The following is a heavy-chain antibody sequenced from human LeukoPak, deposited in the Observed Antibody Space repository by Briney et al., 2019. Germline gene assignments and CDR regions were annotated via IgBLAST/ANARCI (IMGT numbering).Heavy chain of an antibody. CDR1: GFTVSSNY. CDR3: ARDGPWTGVLGNILTAPYAFDI. J-gene: IGHJ3*02. Sequence: GGSLRLSCAASGFTVSSNYMSWVRQAPGKGLEWVSVIYSGGSTYYADSVKGRFTITRDNSKNTLYLQMNSLRAEDTAVYYCARDGPWTGVLGNILTAPYAFDIWGQGTMATVSS. CDR2: IYSGGST. D-gene: IGHD3-9*01. V-gene: IGHV3-66*01.